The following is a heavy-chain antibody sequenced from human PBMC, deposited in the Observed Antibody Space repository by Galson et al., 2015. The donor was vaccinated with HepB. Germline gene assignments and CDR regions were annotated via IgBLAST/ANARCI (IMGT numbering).Heavy chain of an antibody. J-gene: IGHJ4*02. D-gene: IGHD6-13*01. CDR2: IWYDGSNK. V-gene: IGHV3-33*01. Sequence: SLRLSCAASGFTFSSYGMHWVRQAPGKGLEWVAVIWYDGSNKYYADSVKGRFTISRDNSKNTLYLQMNSLRAEDTAVYYCARDGTYSSSWSAPFDYWGQGTLVTVSS. CDR3: ARDGTYSSSWSAPFDY. CDR1: GFTFSSYG.